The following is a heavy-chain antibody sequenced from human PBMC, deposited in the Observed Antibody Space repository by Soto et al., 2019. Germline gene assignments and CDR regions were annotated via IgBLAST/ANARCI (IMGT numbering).Heavy chain of an antibody. Sequence: QGQLQQSGPGLVKPSQTLSLTCAISGDSVSSDITSWNWIRQSPSRVLEWLGRTYYRSKWFHDYAASVKSRITINPDKSKNQCSLELNSVSPEDTAVYCCARGNALDGWGQGTVVTVSS. CDR2: TYYRSKWFH. V-gene: IGHV6-1*01. D-gene: IGHD3-10*01. CDR3: ARGNALDG. J-gene: IGHJ3*01. CDR1: GDSVSSDITS.